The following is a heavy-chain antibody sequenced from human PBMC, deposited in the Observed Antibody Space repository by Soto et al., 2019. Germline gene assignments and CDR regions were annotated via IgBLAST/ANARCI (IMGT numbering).Heavy chain of an antibody. V-gene: IGHV3-48*03. CDR1: GFSFSSFE. J-gene: IGHJ4*02. D-gene: IGHD4-17*01. CDR3: ARSTVTSD. CDR2: ISDSGSTM. Sequence: EVILVESGGGLARPGGSLRLSCATSGFSFSSFEMIWVRQAPGKGLEWISYISDSGSTMYYADSVKGRFTISRDNAKNSLYLQMRSLRVEDTALYYCARSTVTSDWGQGTQVTVSS.